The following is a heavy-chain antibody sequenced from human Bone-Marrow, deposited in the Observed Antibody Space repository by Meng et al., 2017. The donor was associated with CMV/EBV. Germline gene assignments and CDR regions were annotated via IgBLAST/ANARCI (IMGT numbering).Heavy chain of an antibody. Sequence: GESLKISCAASGFTFSSYWMSWVRQAPGKGLEWVANIKYDGSEKFYVDSVKGRFTISRDNAKNPLFLQMNSLRVDDTAVYYCGRNRVDFWGQGILVTVSS. V-gene: IGHV3-7*01. D-gene: IGHD1-14*01. J-gene: IGHJ4*02. CDR2: IKYDGSEK. CDR3: GRNRVDF. CDR1: GFTFSSYW.